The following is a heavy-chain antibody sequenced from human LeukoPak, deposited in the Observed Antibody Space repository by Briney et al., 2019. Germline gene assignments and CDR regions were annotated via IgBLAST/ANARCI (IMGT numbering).Heavy chain of an antibody. Sequence: GGSLRLSCAASGFTFSIYEMNWVRQAPGKGLEWVSYISSSGSTIYYADSVKGRFTISRDNAKNSLYLQMNSLRAEDTAVYYCPRDSSGWFGEPTLYYFDYWGQGTLVTVSS. V-gene: IGHV3-48*03. J-gene: IGHJ4*02. CDR1: GFTFSIYE. D-gene: IGHD3-10*01. CDR3: PRDSSGWFGEPTLYYFDY. CDR2: ISSSGSTI.